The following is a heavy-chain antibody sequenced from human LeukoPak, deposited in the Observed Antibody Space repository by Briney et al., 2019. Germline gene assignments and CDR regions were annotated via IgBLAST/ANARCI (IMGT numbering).Heavy chain of an antibody. Sequence: SETLSLTCTVSGGSISSYYWSWIRQPPGKGREWIAYIFYSGTTNYNPSLKSRVTISVDTSKNQFSLKLSSVTAADTAVYYCARLNLARTAPTFDYWGQGTLVTVSS. D-gene: IGHD5-18*01. CDR2: IFYSGTT. V-gene: IGHV4-59*01. CDR1: GGSISSYY. J-gene: IGHJ4*02. CDR3: ARLNLARTAPTFDY.